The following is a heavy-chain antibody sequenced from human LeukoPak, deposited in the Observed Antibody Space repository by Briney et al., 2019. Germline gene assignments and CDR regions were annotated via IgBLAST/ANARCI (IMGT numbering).Heavy chain of an antibody. Sequence: PSETLSLTCTVSGGSIRSYYWTWIRQPPGKGLEWTGYVYYTGTTNYNPSLKSRVTISVDTSKNQFSLKLSSVTAADTAVYYCARLVPALWYFDLWGRGTLVTVSS. CDR3: ARLVPALWYFDL. J-gene: IGHJ2*01. CDR1: GGSIRSYY. CDR2: VYYTGTT. D-gene: IGHD6-13*01. V-gene: IGHV4-59*08.